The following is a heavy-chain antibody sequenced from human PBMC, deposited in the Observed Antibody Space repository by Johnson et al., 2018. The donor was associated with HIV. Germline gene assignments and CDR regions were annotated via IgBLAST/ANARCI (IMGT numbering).Heavy chain of an antibody. Sequence: QVQLVESGGGVVQPGRSLRLSCAASGFTFSSYGMHWVRQAPGKGLEWVAVIWYDGSNKYYADSVKGRFTISRDNSKNTLYLQMNSLRAEDTALYYCAKVPSPGIGAFDIWGQGTMVTVSS. CDR3: AKVPSPGIGAFDI. V-gene: IGHV3-30*18. D-gene: IGHD1-14*01. CDR2: IWYDGSNK. CDR1: GFTFSSYG. J-gene: IGHJ3*02.